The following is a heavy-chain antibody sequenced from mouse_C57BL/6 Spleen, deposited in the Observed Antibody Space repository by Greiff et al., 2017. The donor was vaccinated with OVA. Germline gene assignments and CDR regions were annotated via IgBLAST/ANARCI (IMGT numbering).Heavy chain of an antibody. Sequence: QVQLQQPGAELVRPGSSVKLSCKASGYTFTSYWMPWVKQRPIQGLEWIGNIDPSASETPYNHKFKDKATLTVDKSSSTAYIQLRSLTSEDSAVYYCAREGRGFDYWGQGTTLTVSS. CDR1: GYTFTSYW. D-gene: IGHD3-3*01. J-gene: IGHJ2*01. V-gene: IGHV1-52*01. CDR2: IDPSASET. CDR3: AREGRGFDY.